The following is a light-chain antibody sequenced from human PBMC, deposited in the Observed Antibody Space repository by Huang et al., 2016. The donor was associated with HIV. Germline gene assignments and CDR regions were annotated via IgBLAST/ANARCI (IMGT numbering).Light chain of an antibody. CDR3: QQYYSRPQT. V-gene: IGKV4-1*01. J-gene: IGKJ4*01. Sequence: DIVMTQSPDSLAGSLGARVTLKCKSSQSGFSSYTSQDYLAWCQQKPGQPPTLLIYWESKRESGVPGRFTGSGSGTDFSLTISGLEAADAATYYWQQYYSRPQTFGRGTKVEI. CDR2: WES. CDR1: QSGFSSYTSQDY.